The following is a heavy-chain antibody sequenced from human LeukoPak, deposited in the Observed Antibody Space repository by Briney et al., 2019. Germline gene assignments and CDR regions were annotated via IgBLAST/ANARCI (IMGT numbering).Heavy chain of an antibody. CDR1: GFTFRDFW. V-gene: IGHV3-74*01. D-gene: IGHD7-27*01. J-gene: IGHJ4*02. CDR3: ARDMWGTFDY. Sequence: GGSLRLSCAASGFTFRDFWMHWVRQAPGKGPVWVSRMNPDGSATVHADSVKGRFTISRDNAENTLYLQMSSLRAEDTATYYCARDMWGTFDYWGQGALVTVSS. CDR2: MNPDGSAT.